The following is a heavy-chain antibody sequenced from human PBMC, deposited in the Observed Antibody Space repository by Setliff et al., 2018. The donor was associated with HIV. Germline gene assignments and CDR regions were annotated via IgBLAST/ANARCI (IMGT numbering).Heavy chain of an antibody. D-gene: IGHD2-2*01. CDR1: GGSINTY. CDR3: TRHAGREYQLPHTYYYYMDV. J-gene: IGHJ6*03. Sequence: SETLSLTCTVSGGSINTYWSRIRQPPGKGLEWIGYINYSGRTNYNPSLKSRATISLGTSKNQFSLKLTSVTAADTAVYYCTRHAGREYQLPHTYYYYMDVWGKGATVTVSS. CDR2: INYSGRT. V-gene: IGHV4-59*08.